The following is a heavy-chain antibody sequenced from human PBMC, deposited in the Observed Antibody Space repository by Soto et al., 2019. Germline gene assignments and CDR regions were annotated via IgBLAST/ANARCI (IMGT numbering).Heavy chain of an antibody. V-gene: IGHV3-23*01. J-gene: IGHJ4*02. CDR2: ISGSGGNT. D-gene: IGHD3-9*01. Sequence: GGSLRLSCAASGFTFIGYAMNWVRQAPGKGLEWVSAISGSGGNTYYADSVKGRFTISRDNSKNALYLQMNSLRAEDAAVYYCAKDVSPYSYWSYFDYRGQGTLVSVS. CDR1: GFTFIGYA. CDR3: AKDVSPYSYWSYFDY.